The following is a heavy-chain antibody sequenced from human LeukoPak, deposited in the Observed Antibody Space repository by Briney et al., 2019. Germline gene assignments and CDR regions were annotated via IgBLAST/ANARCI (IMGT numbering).Heavy chain of an antibody. J-gene: IGHJ4*02. Sequence: KSSETLSLTCTVSGGSISSYYWSWIRQPPGKGLEWIGYIFYSGSTNYNPSLKSRVTISVDTSKNQFSLNLTSVTAADTAVYYCARVGDYALKDWGQGTLVTVSS. D-gene: IGHD3-16*01. V-gene: IGHV4-59*12. CDR2: IFYSGST. CDR1: GGSISSYY. CDR3: ARVGDYALKD.